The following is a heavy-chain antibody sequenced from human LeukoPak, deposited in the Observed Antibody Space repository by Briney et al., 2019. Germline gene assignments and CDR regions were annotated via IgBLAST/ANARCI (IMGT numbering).Heavy chain of an antibody. CDR1: GYTFTGYY. V-gene: IGHV1-2*02. CDR3: ARVPSTVTTTGYFDY. Sequence: ASVKVSRKASGYTFTGYYMHWVRQAPGQGLEWMGWINPNSGGTNYAQKFQGRVTMTRDTSISTAYMEPSRLRSDDTAVYYCARVPSTVTTTGYFDYWGQGTLVTVSS. CDR2: INPNSGGT. D-gene: IGHD4-17*01. J-gene: IGHJ4*02.